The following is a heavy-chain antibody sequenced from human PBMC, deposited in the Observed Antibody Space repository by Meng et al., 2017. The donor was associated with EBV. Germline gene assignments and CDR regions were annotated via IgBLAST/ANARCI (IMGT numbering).Heavy chain of an antibody. V-gene: IGHV3-73*02. D-gene: IGHD2-2*01. J-gene: IGHJ4*02. CDR3: TRMSSPLDY. CDR1: GFTFSGSA. Sequence: LVELGCGVALSVCSLILSCAASGFTFSGSARHWVRQASGKGLEWVGRIRSKAKSYATAYAASVKGRFTISRDDSKNTAYLQMNSLKTEDTAVYYCTRMSSPLDYWGQGTLVTVSS. CDR2: IRSKAKSYAT.